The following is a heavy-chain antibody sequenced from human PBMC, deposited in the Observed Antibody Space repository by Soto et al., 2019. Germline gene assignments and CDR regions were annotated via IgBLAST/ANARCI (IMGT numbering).Heavy chain of an antibody. J-gene: IGHJ3*02. Sequence: ELQLLESGGGLVQPGGSLRLSCVASGFTFNNYAMSWVRQAPGKGLEWVLGISGSGDITYYADSVKGRFTISRDNSKNALYVQMNSLRAEDTAVYYCAKDLSGGPLGDAFDIWCQGTMVTVSS. V-gene: IGHV3-23*01. CDR1: GFTFNNYA. D-gene: IGHD2-15*01. CDR2: ISGSGDIT. CDR3: AKDLSGGPLGDAFDI.